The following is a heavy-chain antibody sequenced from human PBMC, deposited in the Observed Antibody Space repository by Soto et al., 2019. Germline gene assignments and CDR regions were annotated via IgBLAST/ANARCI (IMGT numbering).Heavy chain of an antibody. J-gene: IGHJ6*02. V-gene: IGHV1-3*01. CDR2: LNGGTGQT. Sequence: ASVKVSFKASGYTFSTYAMHWLRQAPGQSLEWMGWLNGGTGQTRYSQKFQDRVIITRDTSASTGYMELSSLTSEDTAVYYCARGKGMEENYFYYGLDIWGQGTTVTVSS. CDR1: GYTFSTYA. D-gene: IGHD1-1*01. CDR3: ARGKGMEENYFYYGLDI.